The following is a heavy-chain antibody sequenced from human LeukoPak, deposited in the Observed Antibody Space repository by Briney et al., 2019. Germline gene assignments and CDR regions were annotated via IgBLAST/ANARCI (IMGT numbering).Heavy chain of an antibody. CDR1: GYSLTGYY. Sequence: GASVRVSCKASGYSLTGYYIHWVRQAPGQGLEWMGRINPNSGATNYAHKFQGRVTLTRDTSRNTAYMELSRLTSDDTAVYYCARSSGIGAARYNWFDPWGQGTLVSVSS. D-gene: IGHD1-14*01. CDR2: INPNSGAT. V-gene: IGHV1-2*06. J-gene: IGHJ5*02. CDR3: ARSSGIGAARYNWFDP.